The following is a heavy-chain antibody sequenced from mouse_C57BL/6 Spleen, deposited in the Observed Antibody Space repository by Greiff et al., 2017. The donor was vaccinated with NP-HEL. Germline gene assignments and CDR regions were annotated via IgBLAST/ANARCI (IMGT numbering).Heavy chain of an antibody. J-gene: IGHJ3*01. V-gene: IGHV1-15*01. D-gene: IGHD1-1*01. CDR1: GYTFTDYE. Sequence: QVQLKQSGAELVRPGASVTLSCKASGYTFTDYEMHWVKQTPVHGLEWIGAIDPETGGTAYNQKFKGKAILTADKSTCPTSMELRSLTSEDSAFYYCTRSLYGSCRAYWGQGTLVTVSA. CDR2: IDPETGGT. CDR3: TRSLYGSCRAY.